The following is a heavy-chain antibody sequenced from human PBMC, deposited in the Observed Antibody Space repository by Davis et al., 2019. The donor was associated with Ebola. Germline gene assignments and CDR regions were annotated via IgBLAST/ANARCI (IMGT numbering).Heavy chain of an antibody. CDR3: AKDTDSGYDLSGSLGAFDI. Sequence: GESLKISCAASGFTFSSYAMSWVRQAPGTGLEWVSAISGSGGSTYYADSVKGRFTISRDNSKNTLYLQMSSLRAEDTAVYYCAKDTDSGYDLSGSLGAFDIWGQGTMVTVSS. CDR2: ISGSGGST. V-gene: IGHV3-23*01. J-gene: IGHJ3*02. CDR1: GFTFSSYA. D-gene: IGHD5-12*01.